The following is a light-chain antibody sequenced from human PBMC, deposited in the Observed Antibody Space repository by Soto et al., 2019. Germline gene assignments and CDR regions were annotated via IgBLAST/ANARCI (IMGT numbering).Light chain of an antibody. CDR1: SSNIGSNP. Sequence: QSVLTQPPSASATPGQRVTISCSGGSSNIGSNPVSWYQQLPGTAPKPLIYSDNQRPSGVPDRISGSRSGTSASLAISGLLYEDEAEYYCAAWDDSLRGRVFGGGTKLTVL. V-gene: IGLV1-44*01. CDR2: SDN. J-gene: IGLJ2*01. CDR3: AAWDDSLRGRV.